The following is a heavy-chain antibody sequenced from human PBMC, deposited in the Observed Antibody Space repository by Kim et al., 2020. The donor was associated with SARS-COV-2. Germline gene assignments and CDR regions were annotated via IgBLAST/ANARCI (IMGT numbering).Heavy chain of an antibody. V-gene: IGHV4-59*09. D-gene: IGHD6-19*01. CDR3: ARGAEWTVD. Sequence: GITNYTPSLNRRVTMSVDTSKNQFSLKLSSVTAADTAIYYCARGAEWTVDWGQGTLVTVSS. J-gene: IGHJ4*02. CDR2: GIT.